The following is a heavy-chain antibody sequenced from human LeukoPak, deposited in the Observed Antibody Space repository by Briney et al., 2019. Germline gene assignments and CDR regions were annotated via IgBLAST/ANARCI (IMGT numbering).Heavy chain of an antibody. Sequence: PSETLSLTCTVSGGSISSGGYYWSWIRQHPGKGLEWIGYIYYSGSTYYNPSLKSRVTILVDTSKNQFSLKLSSVTAADTAVYYCARGSERQQLVLYDYWGQGTLVTVSS. CDR2: IYYSGST. CDR1: GGSISSGGYY. V-gene: IGHV4-31*03. D-gene: IGHD6-13*01. J-gene: IGHJ4*02. CDR3: ARGSERQQLVLYDY.